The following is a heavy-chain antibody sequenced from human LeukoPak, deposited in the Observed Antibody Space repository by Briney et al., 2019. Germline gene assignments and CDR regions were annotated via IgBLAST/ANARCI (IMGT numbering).Heavy chain of an antibody. V-gene: IGHV3-48*04. CDR1: GFTFSDYS. CDR2: ISSSSGTI. J-gene: IGHJ6*03. CDR3: ARDRRGYYSSSSSSSSSSYYYYYMDV. D-gene: IGHD6-6*01. Sequence: GGSLRLSCAASGFTFSDYSTNWVRQAPGKGLEWVSYISSSSGTINYADSVKGRFTISRDNAKNSLYLQMNSLRAEDTAVYYCARDRRGYYSSSSSSSSSSYYYYYMDVWGKGTTVTVSS.